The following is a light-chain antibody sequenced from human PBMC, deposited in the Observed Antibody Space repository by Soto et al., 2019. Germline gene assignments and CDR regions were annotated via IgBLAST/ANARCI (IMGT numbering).Light chain of an antibody. CDR3: QSYDSSLSGHV. CDR2: GNS. V-gene: IGLV1-40*01. CDR1: SSNIGAGYD. Sequence: QSVLTQPPSVSGAPGQRVTISCTGSSSNIGAGYDVHWYQQLPGTAPKLLIYGNSNRPSGVPDRFPGSKSGTSASLAITGLQAEEEADYYCQSYDSSLSGHVFGTGTKVTVL. J-gene: IGLJ1*01.